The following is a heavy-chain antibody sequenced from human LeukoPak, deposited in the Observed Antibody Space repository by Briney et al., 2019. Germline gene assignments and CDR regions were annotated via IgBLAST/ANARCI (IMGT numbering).Heavy chain of an antibody. V-gene: IGHV3-21*01. J-gene: IGHJ2*01. Sequence: GGSLRLSCAASEFTFSTYTMNWVRQAPGKGLEWASSISSGSSSMYYADSVRGRFTISRDNAKNSLYLQMNSLRAEDTAVYYCARHADEQRAGNWYFDLWGRGTLVTVSS. CDR3: ARHADEQRAGNWYFDL. D-gene: IGHD6-13*01. CDR1: EFTFSTYT. CDR2: ISSGSSSM.